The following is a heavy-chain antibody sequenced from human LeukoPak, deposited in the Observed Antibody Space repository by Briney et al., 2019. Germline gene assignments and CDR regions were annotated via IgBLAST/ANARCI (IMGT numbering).Heavy chain of an antibody. CDR2: ISYDGSNK. V-gene: IGHV3-30*18. Sequence: GGSLRLSCTASGFTFSSYGMHWVRQAPGKGLEWVAVISYDGSNKYYADSVKGRFTISRDNSKNTLYLQMNSLRAEDTAVYYCAKDGMATIARPDYWGQGTLVTVSS. J-gene: IGHJ4*02. D-gene: IGHD5-24*01. CDR3: AKDGMATIARPDY. CDR1: GFTFSSYG.